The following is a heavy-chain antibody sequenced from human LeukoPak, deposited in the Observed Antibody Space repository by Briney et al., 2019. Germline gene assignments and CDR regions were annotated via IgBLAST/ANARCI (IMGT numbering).Heavy chain of an antibody. CDR1: GYTFTSYG. CDR2: ISAYNGNT. Sequence: ASVKVSCKASGYTFTSYGISWVRQAPGQGLEWMGWISAYNGNTNYAQKLQGRVTVTTDTSTSTAYMELRSLRSDDTAVYYCARETVYYYGSELLPNWYFDLWGRGTLVTVSS. J-gene: IGHJ2*01. CDR3: ARETVYYYGSELLPNWYFDL. V-gene: IGHV1-18*01. D-gene: IGHD3-10*01.